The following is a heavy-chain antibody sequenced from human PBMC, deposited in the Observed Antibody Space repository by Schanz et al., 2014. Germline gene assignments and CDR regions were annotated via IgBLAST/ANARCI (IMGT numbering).Heavy chain of an antibody. CDR2: INTNTGNP. CDR1: GYNFNRHD. Sequence: QVQLVQSGPEVKKPGASVRLSCKASGYNFNRHDISWVRQAPGQGLEWMGWINTNTGNPTYAQGFTGRFVYTLDASVTTAYLEISSLKAEDTAVYYCARGYSGYSHFDYWGQGALVTVSS. V-gene: IGHV7-4-1*02. D-gene: IGHD5-12*01. CDR3: ARGYSGYSHFDY. J-gene: IGHJ4*02.